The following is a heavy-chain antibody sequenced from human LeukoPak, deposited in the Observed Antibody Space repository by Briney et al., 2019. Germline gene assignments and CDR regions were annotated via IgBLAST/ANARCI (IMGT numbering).Heavy chain of an antibody. Sequence: GGSLRLSCAASGFTVSSNYMSWVRQAPGKGLEWVSVIYSGGSTYYADSVKGRFTISRDNSKNTLYLQMNSLRAEDTAVYYCARSTGTAMVLYYFDYWGQGTLVTVSS. V-gene: IGHV3-53*01. D-gene: IGHD5-18*01. J-gene: IGHJ4*02. CDR1: GFTVSSNY. CDR3: ARSTGTAMVLYYFDY. CDR2: IYSGGST.